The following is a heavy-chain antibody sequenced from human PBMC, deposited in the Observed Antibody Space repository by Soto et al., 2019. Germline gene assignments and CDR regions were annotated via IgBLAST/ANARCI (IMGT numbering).Heavy chain of an antibody. CDR3: ARDSGTWFDP. Sequence: SQTLSLTCAISGDSVSSNSAAWNWIRQSPSRGLEWLGRTYYRSKWYTDYAVSVKSRITINPDSSKNQFSLQLNSVTPQDTAMYYCARDSGTWFDPWGQGTLVTVSS. J-gene: IGHJ5*02. V-gene: IGHV6-1*01. CDR2: TYYRSKWYT. CDR1: GDSVSSNSAA. D-gene: IGHD1-1*01.